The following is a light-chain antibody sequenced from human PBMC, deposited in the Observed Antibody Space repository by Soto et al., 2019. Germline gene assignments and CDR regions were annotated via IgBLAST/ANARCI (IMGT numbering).Light chain of an antibody. Sequence: SGLRQPASVSGSPGRSITMSCTGINSGVVNYEYVSWYQQFPDKAPKLIIYEGRERPSGVSDRFSGSKSDNAASLTISALQTEDEAEYFCLSYGKVFGTGTKVTVL. J-gene: IGLJ1*01. V-gene: IGLV2-23*01. CDR3: LSYGKV. CDR1: NSGVVNYEY. CDR2: EGR.